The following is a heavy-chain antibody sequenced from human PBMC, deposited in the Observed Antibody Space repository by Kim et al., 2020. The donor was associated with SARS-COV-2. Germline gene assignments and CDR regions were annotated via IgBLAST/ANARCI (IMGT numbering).Heavy chain of an antibody. D-gene: IGHD2-2*02. V-gene: IGHV3-15*01. CDR2: IKSKADGGTT. CDR3: VTGGYTDYYYGMDV. Sequence: GGSLRLSCAASQFTFNYAWMSWVRQAPGKGLEWVGRIKSKADGGTTDYAAPVKGRFSISRDDSENTLYLQMDSLKSEDTAIYFCVTGGYTDYYYGMDVWGQGTTDIVSS. CDR1: QFTFNYAW. J-gene: IGHJ6*02.